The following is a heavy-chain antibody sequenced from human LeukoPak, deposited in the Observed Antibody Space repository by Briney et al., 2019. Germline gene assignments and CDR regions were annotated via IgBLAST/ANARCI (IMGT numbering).Heavy chain of an antibody. CDR2: ISYDGSNK. D-gene: IGHD3-10*01. J-gene: IGHJ4*02. Sequence: GGSLRLSCAASGFTFSSYGMHWVRQAPGKGLEWVAVISYDGSNKYYADSVKGRFTISRDNSKNTLYLQMNSLRAEDTAVYYCAKDPSGTLRAGGDYWGQGTLVTVSS. V-gene: IGHV3-30*18. CDR3: AKDPSGTLRAGGDY. CDR1: GFTFSSYG.